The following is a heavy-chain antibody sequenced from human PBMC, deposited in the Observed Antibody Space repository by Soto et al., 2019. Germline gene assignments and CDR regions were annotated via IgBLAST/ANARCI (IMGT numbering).Heavy chain of an antibody. V-gene: IGHV1-18*01. CDR2: ISAYNGNT. CDR3: ARDRPIGYASAVYYYYGMDV. D-gene: IGHD2-15*01. Sequence: ASVKVSCKASGYTFTSLGISWVRQAPGQGLEWMGWISAYNGNTNYAQKLQGRVTMTTDTSTSTAYMELRSLRSDDTAVYYCARDRPIGYASAVYYYYGMDVWGQGTTVTVSS. J-gene: IGHJ6*02. CDR1: GYTFTSLG.